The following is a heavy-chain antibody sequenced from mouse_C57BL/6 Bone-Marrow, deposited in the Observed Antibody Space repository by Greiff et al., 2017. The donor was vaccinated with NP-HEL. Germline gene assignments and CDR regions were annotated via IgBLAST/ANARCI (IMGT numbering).Heavy chain of an antibody. CDR2: INPGSGGT. CDR3: AIYGSSSNYYAMDY. J-gene: IGHJ4*01. Sequence: QVQLQQSGAELVRPGTSVKVSCKASGYAFTNYLIEWVKQRPGQGLEWIGVINPGSGGTNYNEKFKGKATLTADKSSSTAYMQLSSLTSEDSAVYFCAIYGSSSNYYAMDYWGQGTSVTVSS. CDR1: GYAFTNYL. V-gene: IGHV1-54*01. D-gene: IGHD1-1*01.